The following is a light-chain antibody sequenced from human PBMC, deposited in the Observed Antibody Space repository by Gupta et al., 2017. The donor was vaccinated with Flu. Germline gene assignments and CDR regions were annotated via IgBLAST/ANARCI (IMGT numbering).Light chain of an antibody. CDR1: QSISTW. CDR2: KAS. J-gene: IGKJ2*01. V-gene: IGKV1-5*03. CDR3: QQDHSLLYT. Sequence: PSTLSASVGDTVTITCRASQSISTWLAWYQQKSGKAPKLLIYKASSLGSGVPSRFGGSGSGTEFSLTITVLQPDDSATYYCQQDHSLLYTFGPGTKLQL.